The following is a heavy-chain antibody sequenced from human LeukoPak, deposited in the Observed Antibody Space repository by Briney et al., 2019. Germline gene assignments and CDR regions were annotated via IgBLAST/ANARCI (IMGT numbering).Heavy chain of an antibody. Sequence: PGGSLRLSCAASGFTFSSYGMHWVRQAPGKGLEWVAFIRYDGSNKYYADSVKGRFTISRDNSKNTLYLQMNSLRAEDTAVYYCAKDLYSGSPLPSVSDYWGQGTLVTVSS. CDR1: GFTFSSYG. CDR2: IRYDGSNK. CDR3: AKDLYSGSPLPSVSDY. V-gene: IGHV3-30*02. D-gene: IGHD1-26*01. J-gene: IGHJ4*02.